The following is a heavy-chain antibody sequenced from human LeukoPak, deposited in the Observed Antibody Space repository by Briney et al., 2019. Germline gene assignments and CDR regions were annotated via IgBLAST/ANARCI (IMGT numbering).Heavy chain of an antibody. CDR3: ARTRVSGGTFYHPFDY. Sequence: PGGSLRLSCVASGFTFKSYEMNWVRQAPGKGLEWLSYISSSGSGIEYADSVKGRFTISRDNAKNSLLLLMNSLRAEDTAVYSCARTRVSGGTFYHPFDYWGQGTLVTVSS. J-gene: IGHJ4*02. CDR1: GFTFKSYE. V-gene: IGHV3-48*03. D-gene: IGHD2-15*01. CDR2: ISSSGSGI.